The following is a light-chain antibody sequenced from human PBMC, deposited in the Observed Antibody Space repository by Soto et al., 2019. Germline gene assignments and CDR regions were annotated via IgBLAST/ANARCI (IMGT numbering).Light chain of an antibody. CDR1: SSDVGGYNY. CDR2: EVT. CDR3: SSYTSSSTLV. J-gene: IGLJ2*01. V-gene: IGLV2-14*01. Sequence: QSALTQPASVSGSPGQSITISCTGTSSDVGGYNYVSWFQQHPGKVPRLIIFEVTNRPSGVSNRFSASKSGNTASLTISGLQPEDEADYYCSSYTSSSTLVFGGGTKLTVL.